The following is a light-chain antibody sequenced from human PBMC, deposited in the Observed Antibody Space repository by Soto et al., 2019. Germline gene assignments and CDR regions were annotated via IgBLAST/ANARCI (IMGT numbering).Light chain of an antibody. CDR1: QSCSSY. Sequence: IVMTQSPATMSVSPGERATLACRASQSCSSYLAWYQQKPGQAPRLLIYGASTMSNGIPARFSGSGSGTEFTLTISSLQCEDFAVYYCQQYNNSPLTFGGATKVEI. CDR3: QQYNNSPLT. V-gene: IGKV3-15*01. J-gene: IGKJ4*01. CDR2: GAS.